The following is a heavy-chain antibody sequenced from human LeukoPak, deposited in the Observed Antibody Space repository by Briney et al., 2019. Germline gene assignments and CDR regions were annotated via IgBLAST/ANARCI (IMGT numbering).Heavy chain of an antibody. CDR3: ARETVTSDAFDI. V-gene: IGHV3-48*03. CDR1: GFTFSRYE. CDR2: ISSSGSTI. Sequence: GGSLRLSCAASGFTFSRYEMSWVRQAPGKGLEWVTYISSSGSTIYYADSVKGRFTISRDNAKNSLYLQMNSLRAEDTAVYYCARETVTSDAFDIWGQGTMVTVSS. J-gene: IGHJ3*02. D-gene: IGHD4-17*01.